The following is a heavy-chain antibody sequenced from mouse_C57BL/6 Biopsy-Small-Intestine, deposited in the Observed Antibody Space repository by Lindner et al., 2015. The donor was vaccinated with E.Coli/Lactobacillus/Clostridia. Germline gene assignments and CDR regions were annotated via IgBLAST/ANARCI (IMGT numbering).Heavy chain of an antibody. V-gene: IGHV14-4*01. Sequence: VQLQESGAELVRPGASVKLSCTASGFNIKDDYMHWVKQRPEQGLEWIGWIDPENGDTEYASKFQGKATITADTSSNTAYLQLSSLTSEDTAVYYCTTSSGSTMDYWGQGTSVTVSS. D-gene: IGHD3-1*01. CDR3: TTSSGSTMDY. CDR1: GFNIKDDY. J-gene: IGHJ4*01. CDR2: IDPENGDT.